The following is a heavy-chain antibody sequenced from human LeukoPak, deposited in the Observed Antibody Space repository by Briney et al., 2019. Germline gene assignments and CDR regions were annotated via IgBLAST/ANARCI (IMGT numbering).Heavy chain of an antibody. CDR3: ARLVGGTVDY. J-gene: IGHJ4*02. CDR1: GYNFTSCW. CDR2: IDPSDSYT. D-gene: IGHD1-26*01. Sequence: GESLKISCKGSGYNFTSCWISWVRQMPGKGLEWMGRIDPSDSYTNYSPSFHGHVTISADKSITTAYLQWSSLKASDTAMYYCARLVGGTVDYWGQGTLVTVSS. V-gene: IGHV5-10-1*01.